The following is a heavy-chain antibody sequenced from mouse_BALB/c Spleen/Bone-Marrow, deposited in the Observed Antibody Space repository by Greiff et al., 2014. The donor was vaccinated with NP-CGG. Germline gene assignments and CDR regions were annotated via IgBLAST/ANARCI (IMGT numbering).Heavy chain of an antibody. Sequence: HVQLKESGAELMKPGASVKISCKATGYTFNSYWIEWVKQRPGHGLEWIGEILPGSGSTNYNEKFKGKATFTTDTSSNTAYMQLSSLTSEDSAVYYCARGGYGYLFAYWGQGTLVTVSA. CDR3: ARGGYGYLFAY. D-gene: IGHD2-2*01. CDR1: GYTFNSYW. CDR2: ILPGSGST. J-gene: IGHJ3*01. V-gene: IGHV1-9*01.